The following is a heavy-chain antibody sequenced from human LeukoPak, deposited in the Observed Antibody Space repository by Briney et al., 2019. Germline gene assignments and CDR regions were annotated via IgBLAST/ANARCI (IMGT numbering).Heavy chain of an antibody. Sequence: ASVKVSCKASGYTFTSYYMHWVRQAPGQGLEWMGWINPNSGGTNYAQKFQGRVTMTRDTSISTAYMELSRLRSDDTAVYYCALYYDILTGYYTWGQGTLVTVSS. CDR1: GYTFTSYY. J-gene: IGHJ5*02. D-gene: IGHD3-9*01. CDR3: ALYYDILTGYYT. V-gene: IGHV1-2*02. CDR2: INPNSGGT.